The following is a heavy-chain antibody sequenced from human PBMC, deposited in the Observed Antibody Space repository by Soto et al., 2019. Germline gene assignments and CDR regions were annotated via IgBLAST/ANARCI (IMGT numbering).Heavy chain of an antibody. CDR3: ARWSYYYDTSGYYRPADYYYGVDV. CDR2: IYSGGAT. D-gene: IGHD3-22*01. CDR1: GFSVSTSH. Sequence: GGSLRLSCAAAGFSVSTSHTSWVRQAPGKGLEWVSVIYSGGATHYAVSVKGRFTISRDNSKNTLYLQMNSLRAEDTAVYYCARWSYYYDTSGYYRPADYYYGVDVWSQGATVTVSS. V-gene: IGHV3-66*02. J-gene: IGHJ6*02.